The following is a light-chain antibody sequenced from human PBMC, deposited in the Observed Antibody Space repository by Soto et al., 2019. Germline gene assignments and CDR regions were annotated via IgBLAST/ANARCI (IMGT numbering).Light chain of an antibody. CDR2: DTS. CDR1: QGIGDT. CDR3: QHYVNWPLT. J-gene: IGKJ4*01. V-gene: IGKV3-15*01. Sequence: EIVMTQSPSTLSVSPWEGSTLSCRASQGIGDTLAWYQQKPGQTPRLLIYDTSIRATGVPARFSGSRSGAEFTLTISSLQSEDFAVYYCQHYVNWPLTFGGGTKV.